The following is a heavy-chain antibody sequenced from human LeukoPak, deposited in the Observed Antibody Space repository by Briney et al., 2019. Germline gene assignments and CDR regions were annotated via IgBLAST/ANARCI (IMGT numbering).Heavy chain of an antibody. V-gene: IGHV3-74*01. Sequence: GGSLRLSCAASGFTFSSYWMHWVRQAPGKGLVWVSRIKSDGSSTSYADFVKGRFTISRDNAKNMVYLQMNSLRAEDTAVYYCARSSGYYHDAFDIWGQGTMVTVSS. CDR3: ARSSGYYHDAFDI. CDR1: GFTFSSYW. J-gene: IGHJ3*02. CDR2: IKSDGSST. D-gene: IGHD3-22*01.